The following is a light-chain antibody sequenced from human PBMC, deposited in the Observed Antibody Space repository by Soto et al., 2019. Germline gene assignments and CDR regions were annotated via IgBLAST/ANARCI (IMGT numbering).Light chain of an antibody. V-gene: IGLV2-14*01. CDR3: NSYTSSSTFYV. Sequence: QFALTQPASVSGSPGQSITSSCTVTSSDGGGYNYVSWYQQHPGKAPKLMVYEVSNRPSGVSNRCSGSKSGYTAALTISGLQAEDEADYFCNSYTSSSTFYVFGTGTKLTV. CDR1: SSDGGGYNY. J-gene: IGLJ1*01. CDR2: EVS.